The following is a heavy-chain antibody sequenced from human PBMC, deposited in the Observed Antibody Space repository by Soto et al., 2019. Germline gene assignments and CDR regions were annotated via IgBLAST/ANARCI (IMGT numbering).Heavy chain of an antibody. J-gene: IGHJ6*02. Sequence: SETLSLTCSVSGADINTYSWTWIRQPAGKGLEWIGRIYTSASINYNPSLKGRVTLSVDTSTNQVSLGLASVTAADTAIYYCARDREAGYNFYYGMDVWGQGTTVTVSS. D-gene: IGHD6-19*01. CDR1: GADINTYS. CDR3: ARDREAGYNFYYGMDV. CDR2: IYTSASI. V-gene: IGHV4-4*07.